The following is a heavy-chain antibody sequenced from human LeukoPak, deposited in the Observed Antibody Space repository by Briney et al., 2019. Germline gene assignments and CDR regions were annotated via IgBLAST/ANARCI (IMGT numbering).Heavy chain of an antibody. Sequence: PSETLSLTCAVYGGSFSGYYWSWIRQPPGKGLEWIGEINHSGSTYYNPSLKSRVTISVDTSKNQFSLKLSSVTAADTAVYYCATTDAVGYYYYMDVWGKGTTVTISS. J-gene: IGHJ6*03. CDR1: GGSFSGYY. CDR2: INHSGST. CDR3: ATTDAVGYYYYMDV. V-gene: IGHV4-34*01. D-gene: IGHD2-2*01.